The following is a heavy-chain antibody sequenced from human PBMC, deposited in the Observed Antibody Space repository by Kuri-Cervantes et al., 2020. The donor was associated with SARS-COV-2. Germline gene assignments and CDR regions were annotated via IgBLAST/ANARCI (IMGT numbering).Heavy chain of an antibody. CDR1: GGSFSGYY. CDR3: AMNQRGMVRGVRPTGYYYMDV. Sequence: GSLRLSCAVYGGSFSGYYWSWIRQPPGKGLEWIGEINHSGSTNYNPSLKSRVTISVDTSKNQFSLKLSSVTAADTAVYYCAMNQRGMVRGVRPTGYYYMDVWGKGTTVTVSS. CDR2: INHSGST. D-gene: IGHD3-10*01. J-gene: IGHJ6*03. V-gene: IGHV4-34*01.